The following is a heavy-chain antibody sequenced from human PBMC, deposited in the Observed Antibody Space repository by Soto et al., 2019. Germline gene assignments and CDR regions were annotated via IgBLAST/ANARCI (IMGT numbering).Heavy chain of an antibody. Sequence: ASVKVSCKASGYTFTSYYMHWVRQAPGQGLEWMGIINPSGGSTSYAQKFQGRVTMTRDTSTSTVYMELSSLRSEDTAVYYCARDRDRPYYILTGLNYWGQGTLVTVAS. CDR2: INPSGGST. J-gene: IGHJ4*02. CDR3: ARDRDRPYYILTGLNY. D-gene: IGHD3-9*01. CDR1: GYTFTSYY. V-gene: IGHV1-46*01.